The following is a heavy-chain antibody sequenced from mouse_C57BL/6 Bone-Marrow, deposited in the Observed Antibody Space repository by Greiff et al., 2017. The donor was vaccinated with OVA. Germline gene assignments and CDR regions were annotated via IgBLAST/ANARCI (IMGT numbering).Heavy chain of an antibody. CDR1: GYTFTSYW. CDR3: ALTTVVGYYAMDY. J-gene: IGHJ4*01. Sequence: QVQLQQPGAELVKPGASVKLSCKASGYTFTSYWMPWVKQRPGRGLEWIGRIDPNSGGTKYNETFKSNATLTVDKPSRTAYMQLSSLTSEDSAVYYCALTTVVGYYAMDYWGQGTSVTVSS. D-gene: IGHD1-1*01. CDR2: IDPNSGGT. V-gene: IGHV1-72*01.